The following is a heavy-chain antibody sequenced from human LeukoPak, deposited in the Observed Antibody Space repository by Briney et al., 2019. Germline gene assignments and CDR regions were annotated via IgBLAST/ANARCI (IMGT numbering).Heavy chain of an antibody. CDR2: IDSSSTYI. V-gene: IGHV3-21*01. CDR1: GFSSSAHT. CDR3: AREGQGAWFWFDL. D-gene: IGHD6-19*01. J-gene: IGHJ5*02. Sequence: GGSLRLSCEASGFSSSAHTMSWVRQAPGKGLEWVSSIDSSSTYIYYADSVKGRFSISRDNAKNSLYLQMSSLRVEDTAVYYCAREGQGAWFWFDLWSQGTLVTVSS.